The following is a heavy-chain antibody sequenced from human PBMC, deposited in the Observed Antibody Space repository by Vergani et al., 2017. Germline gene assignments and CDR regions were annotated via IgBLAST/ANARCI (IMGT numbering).Heavy chain of an antibody. V-gene: IGHV4-59*08. D-gene: IGHD3-9*01. Sequence: QVRLQESGPGLVKPSETLSLTCSVSFDSIRNLYCNWIRQPPGKGLEWIGSIHYSENTNYNPSLKTRVTISVDTSKNQFSLEVTSVTAADTAIYFCARTESFILRYFHWALWGQGTLVTVSS. CDR1: FDSIRNLY. J-gene: IGHJ4*02. CDR3: ARTESFILRYFHWAL. CDR2: IHYSENT.